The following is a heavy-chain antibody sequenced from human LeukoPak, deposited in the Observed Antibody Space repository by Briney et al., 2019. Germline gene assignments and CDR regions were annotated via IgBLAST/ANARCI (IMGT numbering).Heavy chain of an antibody. D-gene: IGHD3-10*01. CDR2: IDPGSGTT. CDR1: GYPFTTYY. J-gene: IGHJ4*02. CDR3: ARELHATYYFDY. Sequence: ASVKVSCKASGYPFTTYYIHRVRQAPGHGLEWMGIIDPGSGTTTYAQKFQVRVTMTRDTSTNTVYMDLSSLTSEDTAVYYCARELHATYYFDYWGQGSLVTVSS. V-gene: IGHV1-46*01.